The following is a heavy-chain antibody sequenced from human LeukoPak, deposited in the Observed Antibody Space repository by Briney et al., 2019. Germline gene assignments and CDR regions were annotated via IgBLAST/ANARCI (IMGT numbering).Heavy chain of an antibody. D-gene: IGHD6-13*01. CDR2: INPNSGGT. CDR3: ARVSVAAAGFFDY. CDR1: GGTFTGYY. V-gene: IGHV1-2*02. Sequence: GASVKVSCKASGGTFTGYYMHWVRQAPGQGLEWMGWINPNSGGTNYAQKFQGRVTMTRDTSISTAYMELSRLRSDDTAVYYCARVSVAAAGFFDYWGQGTLVTVSS. J-gene: IGHJ4*02.